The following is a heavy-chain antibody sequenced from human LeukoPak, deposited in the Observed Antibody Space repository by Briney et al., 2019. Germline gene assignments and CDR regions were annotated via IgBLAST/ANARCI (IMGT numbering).Heavy chain of an antibody. Sequence: ASETLPLTCTVSGCSISRGYYWGWIRQAPGKGLEWIGNMYHSGSTYYNPSLKSRVTISVDTSKNQFSLKLSSVTAADTAVYYCARVTGYMIEDYFDYWGQGTLVTVSS. CDR3: ARVTGYMIEDYFDY. CDR1: GCSISRGYY. D-gene: IGHD3-22*01. J-gene: IGHJ4*02. V-gene: IGHV4-38-2*02. CDR2: MYHSGST.